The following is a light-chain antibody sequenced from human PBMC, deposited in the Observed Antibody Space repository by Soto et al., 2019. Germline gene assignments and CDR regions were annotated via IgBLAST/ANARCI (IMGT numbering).Light chain of an antibody. CDR1: QSISSW. J-gene: IGKJ4*01. CDR3: QQYNSYPS. CDR2: KAS. V-gene: IGKV1-5*03. Sequence: DIRMIQSPSTLSASVGDRVTITCWASQSISSWLAWYQQKPGKAPKLLIYKASSLESGVPSRFSGSGSGTEFTLTISSLQPDDFATYYCQQYNSYPSFGGGTKVEIK.